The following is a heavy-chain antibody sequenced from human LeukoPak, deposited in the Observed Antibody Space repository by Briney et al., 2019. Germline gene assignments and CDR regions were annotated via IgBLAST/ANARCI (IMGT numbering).Heavy chain of an antibody. J-gene: IGHJ4*02. Sequence: PGRSLRLSCAASGFTFSSYGMHWVRQAPGKGLEWVAVIWYDGSNKYYADSVKGRSTISRDNSKNTLYLQMNSLRAEDTAVYYCAREAGPGGLAGYSSGWYGYYFDYWGQGTLVTVSS. CDR2: IWYDGSNK. CDR3: AREAGPGGLAGYSSGWYGYYFDY. CDR1: GFTFSSYG. D-gene: IGHD6-19*01. V-gene: IGHV3-33*01.